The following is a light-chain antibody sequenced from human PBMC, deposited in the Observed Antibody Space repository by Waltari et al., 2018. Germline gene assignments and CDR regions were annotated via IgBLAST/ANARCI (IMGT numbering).Light chain of an antibody. Sequence: DIQMTQSPSSLSPSVGDRVILTCWASQAISTILPWFQLKPGKAPKSLIYAASTLQTGVSSNFSGSGAGTDFTLTISSLQPGDCATYYCQQYSTCPPTFGGGTRVEI. CDR2: AAS. CDR3: QQYSTCPPT. CDR1: QAISTI. J-gene: IGKJ4*01. V-gene: IGKV1-16*02.